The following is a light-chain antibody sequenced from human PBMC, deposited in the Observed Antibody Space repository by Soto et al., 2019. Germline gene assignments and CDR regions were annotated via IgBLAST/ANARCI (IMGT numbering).Light chain of an antibody. V-gene: IGKV1-16*02. CDR1: QAITKY. CDR2: ATS. CDR3: QQYDSFPRT. J-gene: IGKJ2*01. Sequence: DIQMTQSPSSLSASVGDRVTITCRASQAITKYVAWFQQRPGKAPKSLIYATSRLQSGVPSKFSGSGSGTDFTLTISRLQPEDFATYYCQQYDSFPRTFGQGTKLEMK.